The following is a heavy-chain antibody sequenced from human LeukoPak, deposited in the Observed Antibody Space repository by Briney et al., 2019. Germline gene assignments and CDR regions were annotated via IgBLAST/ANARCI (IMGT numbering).Heavy chain of an antibody. J-gene: IGHJ4*02. CDR1: GGTFSSYA. CDR3: ARGLVVPAAIKAYPFDY. D-gene: IGHD2-2*01. CDR2: IIPIFGTA. V-gene: IGHV1-69*01. Sequence: SVKVSCKASGGTFSSYAISWVRQAPGQGLEWMGGIIPIFGTANYAQKFQGRVTITADESTSTAYMELSSLRSEDTAVYHCARGLVVPAAIKAYPFDYWGQGTLVTVSS.